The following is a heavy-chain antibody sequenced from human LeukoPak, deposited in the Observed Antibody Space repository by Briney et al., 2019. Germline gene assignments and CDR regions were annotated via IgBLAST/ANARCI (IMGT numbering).Heavy chain of an antibody. CDR3: ARDRSLLWFGELFY. D-gene: IGHD3-10*01. Sequence: SETLSLTCAVYGGSFSGYYWSWIRQPPGKGLEWIGYIYHSGSTYYNPSLKSRVTISVDRSKNQFSLKLSSVTAADTAVYYCARDRSLLWFGELFYWGQGTLVTVSS. CDR2: IYHSGST. J-gene: IGHJ4*02. CDR1: GGSFSGYY. V-gene: IGHV4-30-2*01.